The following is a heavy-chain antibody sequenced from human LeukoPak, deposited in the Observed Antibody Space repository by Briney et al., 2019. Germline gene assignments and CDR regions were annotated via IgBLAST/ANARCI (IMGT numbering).Heavy chain of an antibody. Sequence: PGGSLRLSCTASEFTFSSYAMNWVRQAPGKGLEWVSALGGGGGSTFYADSVKGRFTISRDNSKNTLYLQMNSLRAEDTALYYCAKSHCTTTSCRGNYFDYWGQGTLVTVSS. D-gene: IGHD2-2*01. CDR2: LGGGGGST. CDR1: EFTFSSYA. CDR3: AKSHCTTTSCRGNYFDY. V-gene: IGHV3-23*01. J-gene: IGHJ4*02.